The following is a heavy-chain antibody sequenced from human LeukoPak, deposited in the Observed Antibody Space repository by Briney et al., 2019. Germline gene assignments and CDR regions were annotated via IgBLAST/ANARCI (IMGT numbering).Heavy chain of an antibody. V-gene: IGHV1-69*10. Sequence: SVKVSCKASGGTFSSYAISWVRQAPGQGLEWMGGIIPILGTANYAQKFQGRVTITADKSTSTAYMELSSLRSEDTAVYYCASLPGPPLLDAFDIWGQGTMVTVSS. CDR3: ASLPGPPLLDAFDI. D-gene: IGHD2-15*01. CDR2: IIPILGTA. CDR1: GGTFSSYA. J-gene: IGHJ3*02.